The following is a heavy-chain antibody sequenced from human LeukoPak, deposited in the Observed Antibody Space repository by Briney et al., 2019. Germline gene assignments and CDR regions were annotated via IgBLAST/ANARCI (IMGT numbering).Heavy chain of an antibody. D-gene: IGHD2-2*01. CDR2: IDPSDSYT. CDR1: GYIFTSYW. Sequence: GESLQISCKGSGYIFTSYWISWVRQMPGKGLEWMGRIDPSDSYTNYSPSFQGHVTISADKSISTAYLQWSSLKASDTAMYYCARLAKYCSSTSCYWWFDPWGQGTLVTVSS. CDR3: ARLAKYCSSTSCYWWFDP. J-gene: IGHJ5*02. V-gene: IGHV5-10-1*01.